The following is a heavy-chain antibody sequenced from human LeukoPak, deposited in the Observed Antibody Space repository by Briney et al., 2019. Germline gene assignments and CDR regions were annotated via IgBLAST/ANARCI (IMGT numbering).Heavy chain of an antibody. CDR1: GFTFRNYG. D-gene: IGHD4/OR15-4a*01. CDR2: IYHDGSYK. J-gene: IGHJ4*02. V-gene: IGHV3-33*01. Sequence: PGGSLKLSCAASGFTFRNYGFHWVRQAPGKGLEWVAVIYHDGSYKFYADSVKGRFTFSRDNSKNTVFLEMSSLRGEDTAMYYCTRDSAKSFDDWGQGTLVTVSS. CDR3: TRDSAKSFDD.